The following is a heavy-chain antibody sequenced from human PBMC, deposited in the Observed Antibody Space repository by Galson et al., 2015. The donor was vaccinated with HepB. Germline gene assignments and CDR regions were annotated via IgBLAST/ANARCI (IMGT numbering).Heavy chain of an antibody. CDR2: ISGSGGST. D-gene: IGHD3-22*01. V-gene: IGHV3-23*01. Sequence: SLRLSCAASGFTFSDYYMDWVRQAPGKGLEWASAISGSGGSTYYADSVKGRFTISRDNSKNTLYLQMNSLRAEDTAVYYCAKEPISMIVVGGSDYWGQGTLVTVSS. J-gene: IGHJ4*02. CDR3: AKEPISMIVVGGSDY. CDR1: GFTFSDYY.